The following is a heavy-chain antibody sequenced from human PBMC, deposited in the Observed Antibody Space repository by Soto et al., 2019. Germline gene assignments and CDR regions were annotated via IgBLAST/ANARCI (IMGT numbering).Heavy chain of an antibody. V-gene: IGHV3-21*01. CDR1: GLTVRKFA. CDR2: ISDGGSKT. J-gene: IGHJ4*02. CDR3: ARVASVISLDS. D-gene: IGHD2-21*01. Sequence: AGSLRLSCAASGLTVRKFAMNWVRQAPGKGLEWVSSISDGGSKTYYADSVKGRFTISRDNADNSLFLQMSSLRADDTALYYCARVASVISLDSWGQGTLVTVSS.